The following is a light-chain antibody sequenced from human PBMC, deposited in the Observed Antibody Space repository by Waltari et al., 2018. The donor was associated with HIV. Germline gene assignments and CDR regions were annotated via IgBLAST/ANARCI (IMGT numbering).Light chain of an antibody. Sequence: ELVLTQSPGTLSLPPGERATLSCRASQSVRGIYLSWFQQKPGQAPRLLIYGASTRAAGIPDRFSGSGSGTDFTLSISRLEPEDFAVYYCQQYDISPWTFGQGTKVEI. CDR2: GAS. V-gene: IGKV3-20*01. CDR1: QSVRGIY. J-gene: IGKJ1*01. CDR3: QQYDISPWT.